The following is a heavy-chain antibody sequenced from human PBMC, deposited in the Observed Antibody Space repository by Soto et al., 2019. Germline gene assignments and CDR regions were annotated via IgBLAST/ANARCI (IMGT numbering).Heavy chain of an antibody. V-gene: IGHV4-61*01. CDR3: ARDYSSSWGSYGMDV. D-gene: IGHD6-13*01. J-gene: IGHJ6*02. CDR1: GGSVSSGSYY. CDR2: IYYSGST. Sequence: KPSETLSLTCTVSGGSVSSGSYYWSWIRQPPGKGLEWIGYIYYSGSTNYNPSLKSRVTISVDTSKNQFSLKLSSVTAADTAVYYCARDYSSSWGSYGMDVWGQGTTVTVS.